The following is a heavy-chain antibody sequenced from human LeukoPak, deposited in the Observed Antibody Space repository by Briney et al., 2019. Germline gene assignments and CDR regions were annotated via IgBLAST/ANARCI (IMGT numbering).Heavy chain of an antibody. Sequence: GSSVKVSCKASGGTFSSYTISWVRQAPGQGLEWMGRIIPILGMANYAQKFQGRVTITADKSTSTAYMELSSLRSEDTAVYYCARKVEYCSSTSCYLDYWGQGTLVTVSS. CDR3: ARKVEYCSSTSCYLDY. CDR1: GGTFSSYT. J-gene: IGHJ4*02. D-gene: IGHD2-2*01. CDR2: IIPILGMA. V-gene: IGHV1-69*02.